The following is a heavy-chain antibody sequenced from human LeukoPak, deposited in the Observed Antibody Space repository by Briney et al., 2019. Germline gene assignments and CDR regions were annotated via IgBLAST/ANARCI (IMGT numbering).Heavy chain of an antibody. J-gene: IGHJ4*02. Sequence: GGSLRLSCAASGFNFSTYWMTWDRHVPGKGLEWVANIKEDGSEIYYVDAVKGRFSISRDNAKTSLYLQMNNLSVADTAVYYCVTDQTGRHPYFFDYWGQGTLVTVSS. D-gene: IGHD3-10*01. CDR1: GFNFSTYW. CDR2: IKEDGSEI. V-gene: IGHV3-7*01. CDR3: VTDQTGRHPYFFDY.